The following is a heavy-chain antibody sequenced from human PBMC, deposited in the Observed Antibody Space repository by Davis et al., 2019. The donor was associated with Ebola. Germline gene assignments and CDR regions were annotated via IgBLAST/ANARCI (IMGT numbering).Heavy chain of an antibody. CDR1: GFTFSSYA. CDR2: ISGSGGST. D-gene: IGHD1-26*01. Sequence: PGGSLRLSCAASGFTFSSYAMSWVRQAPGKGLEWVSAISGSGGSTYYADSVKGRFTISRDNSKNTLYLQMNSLRAEDTAVYYCAKDQYSGSQRADYYYYYGMDVWGQGTTVTVSS. V-gene: IGHV3-23*01. CDR3: AKDQYSGSQRADYYYYYGMDV. J-gene: IGHJ6*02.